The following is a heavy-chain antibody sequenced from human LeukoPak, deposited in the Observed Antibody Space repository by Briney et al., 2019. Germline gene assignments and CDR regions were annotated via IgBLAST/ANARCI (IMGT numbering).Heavy chain of an antibody. D-gene: IGHD1-26*01. V-gene: IGHV1-2*02. Sequence: ASVKVSCKASGYTFTGYYMFWVRQAPGQRLEWMGWVNPNSGATNYAEIFQGRVTMTSDTSISTAYMELSRLRSDDTAVYYCARGSGVGAPSRYYYYGMDVWGQGTTVTVSS. CDR3: ARGSGVGAPSRYYYYGMDV. CDR1: GYTFTGYY. CDR2: VNPNSGAT. J-gene: IGHJ6*02.